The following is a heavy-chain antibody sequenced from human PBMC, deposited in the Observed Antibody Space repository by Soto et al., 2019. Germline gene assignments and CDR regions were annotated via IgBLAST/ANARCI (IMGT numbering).Heavy chain of an antibody. V-gene: IGHV3-30-3*01. CDR2: ISYDGSNK. J-gene: IGHJ3*02. Sequence: QVQLVESGGGVVQPGRSLRLSCAASGFTFSSYAMHWVRQAPGKGLEWVAVISYDGSNKYYADSVKGRFTISRDNSKNTLYLKMNSRRAEDTAVYSCGRELLALDIGAKGTMVPFSP. CDR3: GRELLALDI. D-gene: IGHD1-26*01. CDR1: GFTFSSYA.